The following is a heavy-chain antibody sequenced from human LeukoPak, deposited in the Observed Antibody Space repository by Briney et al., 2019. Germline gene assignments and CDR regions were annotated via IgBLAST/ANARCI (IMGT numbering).Heavy chain of an antibody. CDR1: GYTFSNND. V-gene: IGHV1-8*03. CDR3: VRGAKCSGADCDSTKEYVYYFDY. CDR2: MNPISGNT. Sequence: SVKVSCKASGYTFSNNDINWVRQATGQGLEWMGWMNPISGNTGFAQKFQGRVTITRITSISTAYMEMSSLRSDDTAVYYCVRGAKCSGADCDSTKEYVYYFDYWGQGTLVTVSS. J-gene: IGHJ4*02. D-gene: IGHD6-25*01.